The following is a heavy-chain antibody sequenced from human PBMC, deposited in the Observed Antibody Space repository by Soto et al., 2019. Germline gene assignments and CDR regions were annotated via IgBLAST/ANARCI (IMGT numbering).Heavy chain of an antibody. CDR1: GGSFSGYY. J-gene: IGHJ3*02. V-gene: IGHV4-34*01. D-gene: IGHD2-2*01. CDR2: INHSGST. Sequence: SETLSLTCAVYGGSFSGYYWSWIRQPPGKGLEWIGEINHSGSTNYNPSLKSRVTISVDTSKNQFSLKLNSVTAADTAVYYCARGEFGFTYCTGTSYNCAFDIWGQGTVVTVSS. CDR3: ARGEFGFTYCTGTSYNCAFDI.